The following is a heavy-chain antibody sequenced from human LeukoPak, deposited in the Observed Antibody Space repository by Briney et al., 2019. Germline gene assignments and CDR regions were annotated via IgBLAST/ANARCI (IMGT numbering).Heavy chain of an antibody. CDR1: GFTFSSYA. J-gene: IGHJ4*02. CDR3: ARVYYYDSSGYMYYFDY. Sequence: EGALRLSCAASGFTFSSYAMHWVRQAPGKGLEYVSAISSNGGSTYYANSVKGRFTISRDNSKNTLYLQMGSLRAEDMAVYYCARVYYYDSSGYMYYFDYWGQGTLVTVSS. D-gene: IGHD3-22*01. V-gene: IGHV3-64*01. CDR2: ISSNGGST.